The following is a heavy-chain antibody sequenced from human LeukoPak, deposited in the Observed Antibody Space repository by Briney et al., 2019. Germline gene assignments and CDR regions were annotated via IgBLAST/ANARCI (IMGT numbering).Heavy chain of an antibody. Sequence: ASVKVSCKASGYTFTGYYMHWVRQAPGQGLEWMGWINPNSGGTNYAQKFQGRVTMTRDTSISTAYMELSRLRSDDTAVYYCARMYYYGSRNFDYWGQGTLVTVSS. CDR2: INPNSGGT. D-gene: IGHD3-10*01. V-gene: IGHV1-2*02. CDR3: ARMYYYGSRNFDY. J-gene: IGHJ4*02. CDR1: GYTFTGYY.